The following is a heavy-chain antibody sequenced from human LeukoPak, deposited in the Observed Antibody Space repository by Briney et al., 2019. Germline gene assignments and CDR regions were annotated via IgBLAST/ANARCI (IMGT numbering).Heavy chain of an antibody. V-gene: IGHV4-34*01. J-gene: IGHJ5*02. Sequence: PSETLSLTCAVYGGSFSGYYWSWIRQPPGKGLEWLGEINHSGSTNYNPSLKSRVTISVDTSKNQFSLKLSSVTAADTAVYYCARGRRKAAAGTWFDPWGQGTLVTVSS. CDR2: INHSGST. CDR3: ARGRRKAAAGTWFDP. CDR1: GGSFSGYY. D-gene: IGHD6-13*01.